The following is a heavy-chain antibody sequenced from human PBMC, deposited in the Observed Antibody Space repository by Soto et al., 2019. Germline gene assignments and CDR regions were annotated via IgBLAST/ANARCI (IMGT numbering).Heavy chain of an antibody. D-gene: IGHD3-22*01. V-gene: IGHV4-61*01. CDR3: SRVGWDDDSSGSHDF. CDR1: GGSVSSGSYY. J-gene: IGHJ4*02. CDR2: IYYSGST. Sequence: SETLSLTCTVSGGSVSSGSYYWSWIRQPPGKGLEWIGYIYYSGSTNYNPSLKSRVTISVDTSKNQFSLKLSSVTAADTAVYYCSRVGWDDDSSGSHDFCGRGTLDTVSS.